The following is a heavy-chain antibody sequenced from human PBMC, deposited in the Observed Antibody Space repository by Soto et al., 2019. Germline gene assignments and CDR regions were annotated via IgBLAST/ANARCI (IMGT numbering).Heavy chain of an antibody. J-gene: IGHJ6*02. CDR3: ARGGYYYGSRRIYGMDV. Sequence: GSGKGSLKACGYAFTSYYMHWVRQAPGQGLEWMGIINPSGGSTSYAQKFQGRVTMTRDTSTSTVYMELSSLRSEDTAVYYCARGGYYYGSRRIYGMDVWGQGTTVTV. V-gene: IGHV1-46*01. CDR1: GYAFTSYY. CDR2: INPSGGST. D-gene: IGHD3-10*01.